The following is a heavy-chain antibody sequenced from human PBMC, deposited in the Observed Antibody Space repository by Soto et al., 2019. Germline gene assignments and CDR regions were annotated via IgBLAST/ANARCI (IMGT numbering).Heavy chain of an antibody. V-gene: IGHV3-23*01. CDR3: AKDRYLDHDSRGYLFDY. CDR1: GFTFNIYA. Sequence: EVQLLESGGDLIQPGGSLRLSCAASGFTFNIYAMTWVRQAPGKGLEWVSAISRYDDFTYYADSVEGRFTISRDNSKNTLYLQMNSLRAEDTAVYYCAKDRYLDHDSRGYLFDYWGQGTLVTVSS. J-gene: IGHJ4*02. CDR2: ISRYDDFT. D-gene: IGHD3-22*01.